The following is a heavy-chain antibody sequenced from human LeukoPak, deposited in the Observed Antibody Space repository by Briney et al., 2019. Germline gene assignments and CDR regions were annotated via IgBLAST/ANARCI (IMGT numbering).Heavy chain of an antibody. CDR3: ARDIAAVAGFFDY. Sequence: PGGSLRLSCAASGFTFDDYAMHWVRQAPGKGLEWVSGISWNSGSIGYADSVKGRFTISRDNAKNSLYLQMNSLRAEDTAVYYCARDIAAVAGFFDYWGQGTLVTVSS. CDR2: ISWNSGSI. CDR1: GFTFDDYA. J-gene: IGHJ4*02. V-gene: IGHV3-9*01. D-gene: IGHD6-19*01.